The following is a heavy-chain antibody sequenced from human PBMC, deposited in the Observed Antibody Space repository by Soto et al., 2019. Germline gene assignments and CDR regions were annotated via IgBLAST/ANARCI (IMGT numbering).Heavy chain of an antibody. CDR1: GYTFSDYY. D-gene: IGHD1-1*01. CDR2: INPNSGGT. CDR3: AREPATAKPEGVDF. J-gene: IGHJ4*02. Sequence: ASVKVSCKASGYTFSDYYIHWVRQAPGQGLEWMGWINPNSGGTKYAPKFQGGVTMTRDTSITTSYMELSRLRSGDTAVYYCAREPATAKPEGVDFWGQGTLVTVSS. V-gene: IGHV1-2*02.